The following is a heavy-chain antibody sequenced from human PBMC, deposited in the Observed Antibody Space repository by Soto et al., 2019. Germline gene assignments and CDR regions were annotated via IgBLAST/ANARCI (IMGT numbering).Heavy chain of an antibody. D-gene: IGHD2-21*02. CDR2: INPSSGST. CDR3: ANSRGVTANLY. Sequence: QVQLVQSGAEVKKPGASVKLSCKASGYTFTSYYMHWVRRAPGQGLEWMGIINPSSGSTSYAPNFQGRVTITRDTSTSTVYMEWSSLRSDDTAVYYCANSRGVTANLYWGQGTQLTVSS. J-gene: IGHJ4*02. V-gene: IGHV1-46*01. CDR1: GYTFTSYY.